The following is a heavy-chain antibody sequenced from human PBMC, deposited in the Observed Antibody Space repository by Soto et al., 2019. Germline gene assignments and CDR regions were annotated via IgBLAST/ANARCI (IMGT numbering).Heavy chain of an antibody. J-gene: IGHJ4*02. CDR1: GFTFTNYA. Sequence: AGGSLRLSCTTSGFTFTNYAMSWVRQAPGKGLEWVSAISGSGATTYYADSVKGRFTISRDNSKTTLYLQMNSLRADDTAVYYCAKDHRHWGQGTLVTVSS. V-gene: IGHV3-23*01. CDR2: ISGSGATT. CDR3: AKDHRH.